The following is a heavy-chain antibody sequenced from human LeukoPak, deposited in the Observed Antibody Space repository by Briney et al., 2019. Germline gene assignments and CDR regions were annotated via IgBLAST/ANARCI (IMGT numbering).Heavy chain of an antibody. CDR3: ARGASRPFDF. Sequence: ASVKVSCKASGYTFISYEINWVRQATGQGLEWMGWMNPNSGNTGYAQKFQGRVTFTRDTSINTAYMELSSLRSGDAAVYYCARGASRPFDFWGQGTLVTVSS. J-gene: IGHJ4*02. V-gene: IGHV1-8*03. CDR1: GYTFISYE. CDR2: MNPNSGNT.